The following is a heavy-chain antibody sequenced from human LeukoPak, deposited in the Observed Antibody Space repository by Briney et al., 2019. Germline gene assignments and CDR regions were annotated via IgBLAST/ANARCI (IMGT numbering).Heavy chain of an antibody. J-gene: IGHJ6*03. CDR3: ARDQYAGYSSSGGYYYYMDV. CDR2: IYSSGST. CDR1: GGSISSYY. V-gene: IGHV4-4*07. D-gene: IGHD6-13*01. Sequence: PSETLSLTCSVSGGSISSYYWSWIRQPAGKGLEWIGRIYSSGSTNYNPSLKSRVTMSVDTSKNQFSLKVNSVTAADTAVYYCARDQYAGYSSSGGYYYYMDVWGKGTTVTVPS.